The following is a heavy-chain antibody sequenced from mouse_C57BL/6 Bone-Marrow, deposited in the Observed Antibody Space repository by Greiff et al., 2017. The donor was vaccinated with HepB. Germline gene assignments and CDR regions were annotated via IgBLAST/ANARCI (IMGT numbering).Heavy chain of an antibody. CDR1: GYAFSSSW. V-gene: IGHV1-82*01. J-gene: IGHJ2*01. CDR2: IYPGDGDT. CDR3: ARRREGY. Sequence: QVQLQQSGPELVKPGASVKISCKASGYAFSSSWMNWVKQRPGKGLEWIGRIYPGDGDTNYNGKFKGKATLTADKSSSTAYMQLSSLTSEDSAVYFCARRREGYWGQGTTLTVSS.